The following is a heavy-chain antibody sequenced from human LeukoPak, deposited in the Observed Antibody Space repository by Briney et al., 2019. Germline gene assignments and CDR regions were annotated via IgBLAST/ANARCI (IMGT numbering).Heavy chain of an antibody. V-gene: IGHV4-30-2*01. CDR3: ARDRYYYDSGGSQHYYGMDV. J-gene: IGHJ6*02. CDR2: IYHSGST. Sequence: SETLSLTCAVSGGSISSGGYSWSWIRQPPGKGLEWIGYIYHSGSTYYNPSLKSRVTISVDRSKNQFSLKLSSVTAADTAVYYCARDRYYYDSGGSQHYYGMDVWGQGTSVTISS. D-gene: IGHD3-22*01. CDR1: GGSISSGGYS.